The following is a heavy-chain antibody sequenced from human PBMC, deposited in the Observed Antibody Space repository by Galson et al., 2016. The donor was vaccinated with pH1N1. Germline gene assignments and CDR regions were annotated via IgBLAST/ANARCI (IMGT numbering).Heavy chain of an antibody. V-gene: IGHV3-43D*04. CDR1: GFTFQDYA. Sequence: SLRLSCAASGFTFQDYAMHWVRQPPGKGLEWVSFISSDSYKTDYRESVDGHFTVSRDNNENTLCLQMDSLRPEDTALYFCAKDLSSGSHMPYCYDSWGQGTLISVS. J-gene: IGHJ4*02. CDR2: ISSDSYKT. D-gene: IGHD2-15*01. CDR3: AKDLSSGSHMPYCYDS.